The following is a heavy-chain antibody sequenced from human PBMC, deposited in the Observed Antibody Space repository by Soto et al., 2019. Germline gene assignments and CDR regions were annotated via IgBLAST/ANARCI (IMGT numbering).Heavy chain of an antibody. Sequence: GGSLRLSCAASGFTFSSYAMHWVRQAPGKGLEWVAVISYDGSNKYYADSVKGRFTISRDNSKNTLYLQMDSLRAEDTAVYYCAKVRFLEWLYDAFDIWGQGTMVTVS. CDR3: AKVRFLEWLYDAFDI. D-gene: IGHD3-3*01. CDR1: GFTFSSYA. V-gene: IGHV3-30-3*01. CDR2: ISYDGSNK. J-gene: IGHJ3*02.